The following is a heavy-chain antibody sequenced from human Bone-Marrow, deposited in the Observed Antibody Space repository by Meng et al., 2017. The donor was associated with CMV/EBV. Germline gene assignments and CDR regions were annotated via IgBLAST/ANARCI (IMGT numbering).Heavy chain of an antibody. CDR3: AKDFPPPGVGMDV. V-gene: IGHV3-30*02. CDR2: IRYDGSNK. CDR1: GFTFSSYG. J-gene: IGHJ6*01. Sequence: GESLKISCAASGFTFSSYGMHWVRQAPGKGLEWVAFIRYDGSNKYYADSVKGRFTISRDNSKNTLYLQMNSLRAEDTAVYYCAKDFPPPGVGMDVWGQGTTVTGSS. D-gene: IGHD2-8*01.